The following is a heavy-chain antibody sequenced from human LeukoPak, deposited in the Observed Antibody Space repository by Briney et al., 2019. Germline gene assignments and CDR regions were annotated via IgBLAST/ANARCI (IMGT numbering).Heavy chain of an antibody. J-gene: IGHJ5*02. CDR3: ARGVVVVVAATSNWFDP. D-gene: IGHD2-15*01. Sequence: GGSLRLSCAASGFTFSSYVMHWVRQAPGKGLEWVAIISYDGSNEYYADSVKGRFTISRDNSKNTLYLQMNSLRAEDTAVYYCARGVVVVVAATSNWFDPWGQGTLVTVSS. CDR2: ISYDGSNE. V-gene: IGHV3-30*04. CDR1: GFTFSSYV.